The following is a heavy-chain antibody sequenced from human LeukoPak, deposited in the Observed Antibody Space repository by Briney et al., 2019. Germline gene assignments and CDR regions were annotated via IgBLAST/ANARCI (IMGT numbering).Heavy chain of an antibody. CDR1: GFTFSNYA. CDR3: ARAYCGDDCALDY. CDR2: ISSNGSST. D-gene: IGHD2-21*02. V-gene: IGHV3-64*01. J-gene: IGHJ4*02. Sequence: GGSLRLSCAASGFTFSNYAMHWVRQAPGKGLEYISAISSNGSSTEYANSVKGRFTISRDNSKDTLYLQMDSLRGEDMAVYYCARAYCGDDCALDYWGQGALVTVSS.